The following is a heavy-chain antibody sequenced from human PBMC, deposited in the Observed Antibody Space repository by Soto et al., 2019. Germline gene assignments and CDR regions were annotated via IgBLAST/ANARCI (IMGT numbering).Heavy chain of an antibody. CDR1: GFTFSSYA. CDR3: VKDKKGDTIFGVVIILGYFDY. Sequence: GGSLRLSCSASGFTFSSYAMHWVRQAPGKGLEYVSAISSNGGSTYYADSVKGRFTISRDNSKNTLYLQMSSLRAEDTAVYYCVKDKKGDTIFGVVIILGYFDYWGQGTLVTVSS. V-gene: IGHV3-64D*06. J-gene: IGHJ4*02. CDR2: ISSNGGST. D-gene: IGHD3-3*01.